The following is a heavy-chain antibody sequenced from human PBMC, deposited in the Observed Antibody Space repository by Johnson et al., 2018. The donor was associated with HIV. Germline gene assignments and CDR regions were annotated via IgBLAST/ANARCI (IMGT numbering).Heavy chain of an antibody. V-gene: IGHV3-7*01. CDR3: AGGRGWVTLNAFDM. CDR2: IKQDGSEK. D-gene: IGHD4-23*01. CDR1: GFTFSSYW. Sequence: VQLVESGGGLVQPGGSLRLSCAASGFTFSSYWMSWVRQAPGKGLEWVANIKQDGSEKYYVDSVKGRFTISRDNAKNSLYLQMNSLRAADTAVYYCAGGRGWVTLNAFDMWGQGTLVTVSS. J-gene: IGHJ3*02.